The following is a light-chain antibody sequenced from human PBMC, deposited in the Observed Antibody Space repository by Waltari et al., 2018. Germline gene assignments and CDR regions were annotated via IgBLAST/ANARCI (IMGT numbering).Light chain of an antibody. J-gene: IGKJ1*01. CDR1: QSASSSY. CDR3: QHYGWSSWT. Sequence: DIVLTQSPGTLSLSSGERATLSCMASQSASSSYLAWYQQKPGQAPRLLIYAASTRATGIPDRFSGSGSGTDFTLTISRLEPEDFAVYYCQHYGWSSWTFGQGTKVVIK. CDR2: AAS. V-gene: IGKV3-20*01.